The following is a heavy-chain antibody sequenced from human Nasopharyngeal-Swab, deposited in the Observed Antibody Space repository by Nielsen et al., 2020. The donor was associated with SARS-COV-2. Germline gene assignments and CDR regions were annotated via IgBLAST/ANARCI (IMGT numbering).Heavy chain of an antibody. CDR1: GGSFSGYY. Sequence: SQTLSLTCAVSGGSFSGYYWSWIRQPPGKGLEWIGEINHSGSTKYTPSLKSRVTISVDTSKNQFSLKLSSVTAADTAVYYCARGPTRGYSYGFGYFDYWGQGTLVTVSS. J-gene: IGHJ4*02. CDR2: INHSGST. D-gene: IGHD5-18*01. CDR3: ARGPTRGYSYGFGYFDY. V-gene: IGHV4-34*01.